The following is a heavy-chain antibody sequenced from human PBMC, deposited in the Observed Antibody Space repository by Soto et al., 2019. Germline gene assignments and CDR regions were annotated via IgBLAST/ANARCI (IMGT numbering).Heavy chain of an antibody. D-gene: IGHD3-10*01. J-gene: IGHJ4*02. Sequence: QVQLQESGPGLVKPSQTLSLTCTVSGDSISSGGYYWNLIRQHPGRCLAWIGYIYYSRTTYYNPPLTSRLTISLATSKTQFHLNLSSVTAADTAVDYCAREAGLYGSGRALDYWGQGTLVTVSS. CDR2: IYYSRTT. V-gene: IGHV4-31*03. CDR1: GDSISSGGYY. CDR3: AREAGLYGSGRALDY.